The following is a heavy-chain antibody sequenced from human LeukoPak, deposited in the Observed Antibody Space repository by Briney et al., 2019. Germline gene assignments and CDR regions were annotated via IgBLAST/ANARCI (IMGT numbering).Heavy chain of an antibody. J-gene: IGHJ1*01. D-gene: IGHD6-19*01. Sequence: PGGSLRLSCAASGFTFSSYGMHWVRQAPGKGLEWVAFIRYDGSNKYYADSVKGRFTISRDNSKNTLYLQMNSLRPEDTAVYYCARGGKIALAGTRSSQYFQDWGQGTLVTVSS. CDR1: GFTFSSYG. CDR3: ARGGKIALAGTRSSQYFQD. CDR2: IRYDGSNK. V-gene: IGHV3-30*02.